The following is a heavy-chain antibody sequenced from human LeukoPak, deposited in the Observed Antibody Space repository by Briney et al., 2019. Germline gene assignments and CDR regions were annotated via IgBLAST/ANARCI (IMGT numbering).Heavy chain of an antibody. V-gene: IGHV3-21*01. D-gene: IGHD6-13*01. J-gene: IGHJ4*02. CDR3: ARDQAAGPYFDY. Sequence: GGSLRLSCAASGFTFSSYSMNWVRQAPGKGLEWVSSISSNSSYIYYADSVKGRFTISRDNAKNSLYLQMNSLRAEDTAVYYCARDQAAGPYFDYWGQGTLVTVSS. CDR2: ISSNSSYI. CDR1: GFTFSSYS.